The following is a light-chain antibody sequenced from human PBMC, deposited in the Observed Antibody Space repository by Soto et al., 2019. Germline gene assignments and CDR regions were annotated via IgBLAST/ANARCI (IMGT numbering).Light chain of an antibody. CDR2: QTS. J-gene: IGKJ1*01. Sequence: EIVLTQSPATLSSFPRDRVTLYGRASQYINTRLAWYQHRPGQAPRLLIYQTSLRAAGIPARFSASGSGTDFTLTISEVQPEDFALYYCHQRQSWPRTFGQGTKVEIK. CDR3: HQRQSWPRT. CDR1: QYINTR. V-gene: IGKV3-11*01.